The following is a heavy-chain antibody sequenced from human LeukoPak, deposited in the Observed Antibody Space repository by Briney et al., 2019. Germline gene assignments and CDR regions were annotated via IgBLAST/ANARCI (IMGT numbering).Heavy chain of an antibody. CDR3: ARDVELGGYFDY. CDR1: GGTFSSYA. J-gene: IGHJ4*02. Sequence: SVKVSCKASGGTFSSYAISWVRQAPGQGLEWMGRIIPIFGTANYAQKFQGRVTITTDESTSTAYMELSSLRSEDTAVYYCARDVELGGYFDYWSQGTLVTVSS. V-gene: IGHV1-69*05. D-gene: IGHD1-26*01. CDR2: IIPIFGTA.